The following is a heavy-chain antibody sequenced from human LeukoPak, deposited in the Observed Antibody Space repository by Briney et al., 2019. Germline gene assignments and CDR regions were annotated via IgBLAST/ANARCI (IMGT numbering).Heavy chain of an antibody. CDR2: IRSKTAGGTT. Sequence: GGSLRLSCAVSGLTLSNVWMNWLRQAPGQGLEWVGRIRSKTAGGTTDFAAPVKGRFSISRDDSKNTLYLQMSSLTSEDTGVYYCSQGSGQYFDYWGQGTLVTVSS. V-gene: IGHV3-15*07. J-gene: IGHJ4*02. CDR3: SQGSGQYFDY. CDR1: GLTLSNVW. D-gene: IGHD2-15*01.